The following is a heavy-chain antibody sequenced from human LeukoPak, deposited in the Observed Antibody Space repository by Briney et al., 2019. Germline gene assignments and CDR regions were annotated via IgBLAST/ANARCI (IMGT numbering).Heavy chain of an antibody. CDR2: MNPNSGNT. CDR1: GGTFTSYD. CDR3: ARRSGSSWTFDY. D-gene: IGHD6-13*01. Sequence: GASVKVSCKASGGTFTSYDINWVRQATGQGLEWMGWMNPNSGNTGYAQKFQGRVTITRNTSISTAYMELSSLRSEDTAVYYCARRSGSSWTFDYWGQGTLVTVSS. J-gene: IGHJ4*02. V-gene: IGHV1-8*03.